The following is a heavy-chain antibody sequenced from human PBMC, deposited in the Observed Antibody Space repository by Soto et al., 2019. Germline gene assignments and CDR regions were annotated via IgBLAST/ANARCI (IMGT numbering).Heavy chain of an antibody. CDR1: GFTFSSNW. CDR3: SRGSSSWYVSIYY. Sequence: PGGSLRLSCAASGFTFSSNWMHWVRQAPGKGLVWVSRINSDWSITRYADSVKGRFTISRDNAKNTLYLPMNSLRAEDTAVYYCSRGSSSWYVSIYYWGQGILVTVSS. J-gene: IGHJ4*02. D-gene: IGHD6-13*01. V-gene: IGHV3-74*01. CDR2: INSDWSIT.